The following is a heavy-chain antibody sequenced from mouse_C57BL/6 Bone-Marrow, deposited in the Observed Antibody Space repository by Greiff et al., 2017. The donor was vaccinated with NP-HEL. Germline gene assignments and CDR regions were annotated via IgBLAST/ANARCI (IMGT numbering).Heavy chain of an antibody. CDR3: ARSDYDWIAY. Sequence: VQLQQSGPVLVKPGASVQMSCKASGYTFTDYYMNWVKQSHGKSLEWIGVINPYNGGTSYNQKFKGKATLTVDKSSSTAYMELNSLTSEDAAVYYCARSDYDWIAYWGQGTLVTVSA. D-gene: IGHD2-4*01. J-gene: IGHJ3*01. CDR2: INPYNGGT. V-gene: IGHV1-19*01. CDR1: GYTFTDYY.